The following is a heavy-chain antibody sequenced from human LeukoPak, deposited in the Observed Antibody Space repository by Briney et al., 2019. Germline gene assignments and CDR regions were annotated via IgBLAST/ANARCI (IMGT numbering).Heavy chain of an antibody. CDR2: ITAYNGNT. Sequence: ASVKVSCEASGYTFTSYGISWVRQAPGQRLEWMGWITAYNGNTNYAQKVQGRVTMTTDTFTSTAYMELRSLRSDDTAVYYCARNIVGANGVVFPFDYWGQGTLVTVSS. V-gene: IGHV1-18*01. J-gene: IGHJ4*02. CDR1: GYTFTSYG. D-gene: IGHD1-26*01. CDR3: ARNIVGANGVVFPFDY.